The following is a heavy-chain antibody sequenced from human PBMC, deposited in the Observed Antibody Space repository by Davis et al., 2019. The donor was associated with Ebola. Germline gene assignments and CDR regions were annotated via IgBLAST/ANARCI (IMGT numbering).Heavy chain of an antibody. Sequence: MPSETLSLTCTVSGGSISSSSYYWGWIRQPPGKGLEWIGSIYYSGSTYYNPSLKSRVTISVDTSKNQFSLKLSSVTAADTAVYYCARGLGYCSSTSCPRPNWFDPWGQGTLVTVSS. D-gene: IGHD2-2*01. CDR1: GGSISSSSYY. CDR2: IYYSGST. V-gene: IGHV4-39*07. CDR3: ARGLGYCSSTSCPRPNWFDP. J-gene: IGHJ5*02.